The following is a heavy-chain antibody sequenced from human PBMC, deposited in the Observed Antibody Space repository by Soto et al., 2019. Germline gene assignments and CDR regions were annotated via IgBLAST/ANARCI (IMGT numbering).Heavy chain of an antibody. D-gene: IGHD2-21*02. J-gene: IGHJ4*02. Sequence: SETLSLTCAVSGGSISSSNWWSWVRQPPGKGLEWIGEIYHSGSTNYNPSLKSRVTISVDKSKDQFSLKLSSVTAADTAVYYCARGQRAYCGGDCYPWTLDYWGQGTLVTVSS. CDR1: GGSISSSNW. CDR3: ARGQRAYCGGDCYPWTLDY. CDR2: IYHSGST. V-gene: IGHV4-4*02.